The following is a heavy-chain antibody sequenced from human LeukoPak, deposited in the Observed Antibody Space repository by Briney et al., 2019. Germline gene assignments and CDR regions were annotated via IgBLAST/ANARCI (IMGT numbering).Heavy chain of an antibody. CDR2: IYSGGST. D-gene: IGHD6-19*01. Sequence: WGSLRLSCAASGFTVSSNYMSWVRQAPGKGLEWVSVIYSGGSTYYADSVKGRFTISRDNSKNTLYLQMNSLRAEDTAVYYCASRAVVGYYYFDYWGQGTLVTVSS. J-gene: IGHJ4*02. CDR3: ASRAVVGYYYFDY. CDR1: GFTVSSNY. V-gene: IGHV3-53*01.